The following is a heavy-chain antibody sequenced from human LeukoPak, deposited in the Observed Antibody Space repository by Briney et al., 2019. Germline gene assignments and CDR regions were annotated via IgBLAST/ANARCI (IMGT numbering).Heavy chain of an antibody. CDR2: IIPIFGTA. CDR1: GGTFSSYA. J-gene: IGHJ4*02. CDR3: ASSVYQLNPSDY. Sequence: ASVKVSCKASGGTFSSYAISWVRQAPGQGLEWMGGIIPIFGTANYAQKFQGRVTITADESTSTAYMELSSLRSEDTAVYYCASSVYQLNPSDYWGQGTLVTVSS. V-gene: IGHV1-69*13. D-gene: IGHD2-2*01.